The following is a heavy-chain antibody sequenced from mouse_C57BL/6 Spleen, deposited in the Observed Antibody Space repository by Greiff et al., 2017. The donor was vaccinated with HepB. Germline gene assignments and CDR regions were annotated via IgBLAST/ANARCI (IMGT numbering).Heavy chain of an antibody. CDR3: ARGAQATYWFAY. V-gene: IGHV1-55*01. CDR1: GYTFTSHW. J-gene: IGHJ3*01. CDR2: IYPGSGST. Sequence: QVQLQQPGAELVKPGASVKMSCKASGYTFTSHWITWVKQRPGQGLEWIGDIYPGSGSTNYNEKFKSKATLTVDTSSSTAYMQLSSLTSEDSAVYYCARGAQATYWFAYWGQGTLVTVSA. D-gene: IGHD3-2*02.